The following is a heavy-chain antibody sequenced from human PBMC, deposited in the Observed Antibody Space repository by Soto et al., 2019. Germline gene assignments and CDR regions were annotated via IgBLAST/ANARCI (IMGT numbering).Heavy chain of an antibody. Sequence: PSETLSLTCTVSGGSISSSSYYWGWIRQPPGKGLEWIGSIYYSGSTYYNPSLKSRVTISVDTSKNQFSLKLSSVTAADTAVYYCASPITVELPDYWGQGTLVTVSS. CDR1: GGSISSSSYY. J-gene: IGHJ4*02. V-gene: IGHV4-39*01. CDR3: ASPITVELPDY. D-gene: IGHD1-7*01. CDR2: IYYSGST.